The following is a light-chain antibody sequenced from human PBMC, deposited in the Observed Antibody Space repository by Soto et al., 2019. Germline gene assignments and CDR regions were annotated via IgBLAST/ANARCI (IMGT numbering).Light chain of an antibody. CDR1: QTITTY. Sequence: DIQMTQSPSSLSASVGDRVTITCRASQTITTYLNWYQQKPGQAPKLLIYGASSLQSGVPSRFNCSGSGTDFILTISSLQPEDSATYHCQQSHSTPWTFGQGTKVEIK. CDR3: QQSHSTPWT. V-gene: IGKV1-39*01. CDR2: GAS. J-gene: IGKJ1*01.